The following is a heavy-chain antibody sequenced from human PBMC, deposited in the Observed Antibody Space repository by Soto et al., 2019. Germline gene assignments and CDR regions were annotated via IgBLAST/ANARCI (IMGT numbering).Heavy chain of an antibody. CDR1: GFTVSSNY. CDR2: IYSGGST. CDR3: AKDDGRTYHLDY. Sequence: PGGSLRLSCAASGFTVSSNYMSWVRQAPGKGLEWVSVIYSGGSTYYADSVKGRFTISRDNSKNTLDLQMNSLRAEDTAIYYCAKDDGRTYHLDYWGQGTLVTVSS. J-gene: IGHJ4*02. V-gene: IGHV3-53*01. D-gene: IGHD2-2*01.